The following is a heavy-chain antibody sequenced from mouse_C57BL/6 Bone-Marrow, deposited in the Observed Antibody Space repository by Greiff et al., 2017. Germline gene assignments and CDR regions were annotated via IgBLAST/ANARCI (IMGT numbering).Heavy chain of an antibody. J-gene: IGHJ2*01. D-gene: IGHD4-1*01. CDR2: IYPTSGRT. CDR1: GYTFTSYW. CDR3: ARSGPLGRSFDY. Sequence: QVQLQQPGAELVKPGASVKMSCKASGYTFTSYWITWVKQRPGQGLEWIGDIYPTSGRTNYNEKFQSKAILTVDTSSNTAYMQLSSLTSEDSAVFYCARSGPLGRSFDYWGQGTTLTVSS. V-gene: IGHV1-55*01.